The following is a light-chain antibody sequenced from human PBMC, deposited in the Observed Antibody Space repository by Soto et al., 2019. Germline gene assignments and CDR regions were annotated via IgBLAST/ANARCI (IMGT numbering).Light chain of an antibody. CDR2: KIS. J-gene: IGKJ4*01. CDR3: MQQSQFPFT. CDR1: QSLVHSDGDTY. V-gene: IGKV2-24*01. Sequence: DIVMTQTPLSSPVTLGQPASISCRSSQSLVHSDGDTYLNWLQQRPGQPPRLLIYKISKRFSGVPDRFTGRGAGTDFTLKISRVAAEDVGTYYCMQQSQFPFTVGGGTKVDIK.